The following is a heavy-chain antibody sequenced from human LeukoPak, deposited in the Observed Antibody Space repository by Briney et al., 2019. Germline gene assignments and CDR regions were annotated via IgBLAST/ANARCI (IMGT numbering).Heavy chain of an antibody. CDR1: GYSFTSYW. D-gene: IGHD2-15*01. V-gene: IGHV5-51*03. J-gene: IGHJ4*02. Sequence: GESLKISCKGSGYSFTSYWIGWVRQMPGKGLEWMGVIYPGYSDTRYSPSFQGQVTISADKSLSPAYLQWSSLKASDTAMYYCATLHCSGGSCPGHLDYWGQGTLVTVSS. CDR3: ATLHCSGGSCPGHLDY. CDR2: IYPGYSDT.